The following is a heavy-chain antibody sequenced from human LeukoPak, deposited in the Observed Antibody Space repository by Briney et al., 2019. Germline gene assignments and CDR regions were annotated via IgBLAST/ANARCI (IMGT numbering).Heavy chain of an antibody. CDR2: IWYDGSNK. D-gene: IGHD7-27*01. V-gene: IGHV3-33*01. J-gene: IGHJ4*02. CDR1: GFTFSSYG. Sequence: GGSLRLSCAASGFTFSSYGMHWVRQAPGKGLEWVAVIWYDGSNKYYADSVKGRFTISRDNSKNTLYLQMNSLRAEDTAVYYCARLGELGDFDYWGQGTLVTVPS. CDR3: ARLGELGDFDY.